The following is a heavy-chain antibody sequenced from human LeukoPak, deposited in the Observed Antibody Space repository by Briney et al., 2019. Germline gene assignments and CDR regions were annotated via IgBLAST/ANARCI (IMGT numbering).Heavy chain of an antibody. Sequence: GRSLRLSCAASGFTFSSYAMHWVRQAPGKGLEWVAVISYDGSNKYYADSVKGRFTISRDNSKNTLYLQMNSLRAEDTAVYYCARTQQYSSGRYPGAFDIWGQGTMVTVSS. CDR2: ISYDGSNK. CDR3: ARTQQYSSGRYPGAFDI. D-gene: IGHD6-19*01. CDR1: GFTFSSYA. V-gene: IGHV3-30-3*01. J-gene: IGHJ3*02.